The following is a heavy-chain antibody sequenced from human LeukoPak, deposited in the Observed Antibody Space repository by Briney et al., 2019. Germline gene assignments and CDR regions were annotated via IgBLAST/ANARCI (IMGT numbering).Heavy chain of an antibody. CDR1: GFTFSSYA. CDR3: AKDFSGYYLYRVDY. CDR2: ISYDGSNK. Sequence: GGSLRLSCAASGFTFSSYAMNWVRQAPGKGLEWVAVISYDGSNKYYADSVKGRFTISRDNSKNTLYLQMNSLRAEDTAVYYCAKDFSGYYLYRVDYWGQGTLVTVSS. D-gene: IGHD3-22*01. J-gene: IGHJ4*02. V-gene: IGHV3-30*18.